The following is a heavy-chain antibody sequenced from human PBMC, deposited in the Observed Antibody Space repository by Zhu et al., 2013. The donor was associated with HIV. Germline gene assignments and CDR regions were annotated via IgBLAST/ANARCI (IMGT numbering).Heavy chain of an antibody. J-gene: IGHJ3*02. V-gene: IGHV1-2*02. CDR1: GYTFTGYY. CDR2: INPNSGGT. Sequence: QVQLVQSGAEVKKPGAPVKVSCKASGYTFTGYYIHWVRQAPGQGLEWMGWINPNSGGTNSAQNFQGRVTMTRDTSISTAFMELSRLKSDDTAVYYCARDQGSLMRFHDAFHXWGQGQWSPSLQ. CDR3: ARDQGSLMRFHDAFHX.